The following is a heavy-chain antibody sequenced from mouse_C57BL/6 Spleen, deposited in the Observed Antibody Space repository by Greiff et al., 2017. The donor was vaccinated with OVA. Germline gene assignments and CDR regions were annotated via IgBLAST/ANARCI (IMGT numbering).Heavy chain of an antibody. D-gene: IGHD1-1*01. CDR1: GYTFTEYT. CDR3: ARHEENYGSSFAMDY. V-gene: IGHV1-62-2*01. Sequence: VVEPGASVKLSCKASGYTFTEYTIHWVKQRSGQGLEWIGWFYPGSGSIKYNEKFKDKATLTADKSSSTVYMELSRLTSEDSAVYFCARHEENYGSSFAMDYWGQGTSVTVSS. J-gene: IGHJ4*01. CDR2: FYPGSGSI.